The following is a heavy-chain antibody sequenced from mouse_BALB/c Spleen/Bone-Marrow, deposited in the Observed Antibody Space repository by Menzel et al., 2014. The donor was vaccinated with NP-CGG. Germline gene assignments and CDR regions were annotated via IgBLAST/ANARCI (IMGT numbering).Heavy chain of an antibody. Sequence: EVKLMESGAELVKPGASVKLSCTASGFNIKDTYIHWVKRRPEQGLEWIGRIDPESGNIKYDPKFQVKATITADTSSNTAYLQLSSLTSEDTAVYYCTRRGFDFWGQGTTLTVSS. CDR2: IDPESGNI. V-gene: IGHV14-3*02. CDR1: GFNIKDTY. CDR3: TRRGFDF. J-gene: IGHJ2*01.